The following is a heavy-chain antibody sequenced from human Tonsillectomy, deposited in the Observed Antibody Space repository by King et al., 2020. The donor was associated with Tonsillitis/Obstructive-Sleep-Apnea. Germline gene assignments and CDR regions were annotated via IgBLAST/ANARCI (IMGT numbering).Heavy chain of an antibody. V-gene: IGHV3-48*02. J-gene: IGHJ4*02. Sequence: VQLVESGGGLVQPGGSLRLSCAASGFTFSSYSMNWARPAPGKGLEWVSYISSSSSNIYYADSVKGRFTISRTNAKNSLYLQMNSLGDEATAVYYCARGHYYDSSGYWGFDYWGQGTLVTVSS. CDR1: GFTFSSYS. CDR3: ARGHYYDSSGYWGFDY. D-gene: IGHD3-22*01. CDR2: ISSSSSNI.